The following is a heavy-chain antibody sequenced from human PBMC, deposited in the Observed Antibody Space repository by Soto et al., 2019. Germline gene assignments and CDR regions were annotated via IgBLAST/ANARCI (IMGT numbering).Heavy chain of an antibody. J-gene: IGHJ6*02. CDR3: VGKGIDYLLGPVDV. CDR2: VYYTGDT. CDR1: SGPDRSHN. D-gene: IGHD2-8*02. V-gene: IGHV4-59*08. Sequence: QVQLQQSGPRLVKPSETLSLTCTVSSGPDRSHNWGWIRQPPGRGLEWIGYVYYTGDTAYNPSLRGRVTSSADTSTSDSSLSLNSVTAADTAVYYCVGKGIDYLLGPVDVWGQGTTVSVSS.